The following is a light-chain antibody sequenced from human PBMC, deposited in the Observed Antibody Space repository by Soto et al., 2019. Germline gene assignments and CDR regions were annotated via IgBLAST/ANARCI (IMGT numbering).Light chain of an antibody. CDR1: QSVSSSY. V-gene: IGKV3-20*01. J-gene: IGKJ2*01. CDR3: QQDGSSPPYT. Sequence: EIVLTQSPGTLSLSPGERATLSCRASQSVSSSYLAWYQHKPGQAPSLLIYGASIRATGIPDRFSGSGSGTDFTLTSSRLEPEDFAVYYCQQDGSSPPYTFGQGTKLEIK. CDR2: GAS.